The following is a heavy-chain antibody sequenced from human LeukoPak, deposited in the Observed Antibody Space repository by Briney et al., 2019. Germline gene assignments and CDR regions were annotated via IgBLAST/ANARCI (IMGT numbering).Heavy chain of an antibody. CDR3: ATARYCSSTSCNAFDWFDP. J-gene: IGHJ5*02. Sequence: SETLSLTCTVSGGSISSTGLYWGWIRQPPGKGMEWIGTIYYSGSTYYNPSLKSRVAVSVDTSKNQFSLRLTSVTAADTAVYYCATARYCSSTSCNAFDWFDPRGQGTLVTVSS. V-gene: IGHV4-39*01. D-gene: IGHD2-2*01. CDR2: IYYSGST. CDR1: GGSISSTGLY.